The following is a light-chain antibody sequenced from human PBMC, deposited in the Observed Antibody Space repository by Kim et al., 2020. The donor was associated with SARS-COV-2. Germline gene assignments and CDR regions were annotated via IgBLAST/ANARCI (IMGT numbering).Light chain of an antibody. CDR3: HVWDRSSDHVV. J-gene: IGLJ2*01. CDR1: NIGSKS. Sequence: APGKTARITFGGNNIGSKSVHWYQQKPGQAPVLVIYYDSDRPSGIPERFSGSNSGNTATLTISRVEAGDEADYYCHVWDRSSDHVVFGGGTQLTVL. CDR2: YDS. V-gene: IGLV3-21*04.